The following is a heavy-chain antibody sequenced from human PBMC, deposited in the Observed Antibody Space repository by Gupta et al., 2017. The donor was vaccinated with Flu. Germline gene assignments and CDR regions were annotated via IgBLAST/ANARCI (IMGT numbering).Heavy chain of an antibody. CDR1: FPFTDGW. D-gene: IGHD6-13*01. V-gene: IGHV3-15*05. Sequence: FPFTDGWMSWVRQAPGKGLEFVALIKRYSDGGTSHYGESVEGRFTISREDSKDTAYLHKESMGIEDSARYFCTTGQLWGRGVQVTV. CDR3: TTGQL. CDR2: IKRYSDGGTS. J-gene: IGHJ2*01.